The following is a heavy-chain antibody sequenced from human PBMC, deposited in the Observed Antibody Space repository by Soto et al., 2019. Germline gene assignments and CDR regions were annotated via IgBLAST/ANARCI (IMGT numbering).Heavy chain of an antibody. CDR3: ARLGQLVVALGPYYYYMDV. J-gene: IGHJ6*03. D-gene: IGHD2-15*01. Sequence: SETLSLTCTVSGGSISSYYWSWIRQPPGKGLEWIGYIYYSGSTNYNPSLKSRVTISVDTSKNQFSLKLSSVTAADTAVYYCARLGQLVVALGPYYYYMDVWAKGTKVTVSS. CDR2: IYYSGST. CDR1: GGSISSYY. V-gene: IGHV4-59*08.